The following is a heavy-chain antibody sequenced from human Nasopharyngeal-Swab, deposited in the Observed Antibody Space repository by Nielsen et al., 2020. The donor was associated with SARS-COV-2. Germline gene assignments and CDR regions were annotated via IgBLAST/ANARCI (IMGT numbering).Heavy chain of an antibody. J-gene: IGHJ6*02. CDR2: FDPEDGET. Sequence: ASVKVSCKVSGYTLTELSIHWVRQAPGKGLEWMGGFDPEDGETIYAQKFQGRVTITADESTSTAYMELSSLRSEDTAVYYCARDTRITIFGVVISSYYYYYGMDVWGQGTTVTVSS. CDR1: GYTLTELS. CDR3: ARDTRITIFGVVISSYYYYYGMDV. D-gene: IGHD3-3*01. V-gene: IGHV1-24*01.